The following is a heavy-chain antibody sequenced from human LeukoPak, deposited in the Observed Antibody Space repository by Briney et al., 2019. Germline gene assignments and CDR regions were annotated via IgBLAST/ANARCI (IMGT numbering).Heavy chain of an antibody. D-gene: IGHD2-2*01. CDR1: GGSISSYY. Sequence: SETLSLTCTVSGGSISSYYWSWIRQPPGKGLEWIGYIYYSGSTNYNPSLKSRVTMSVDTSKNQFSLKLSSVTAADTAVYYCAREEGDIVVVPAGASYYYYMDVWGKGTTVTISS. CDR3: AREEGDIVVVPAGASYYYYMDV. CDR2: IYYSGST. V-gene: IGHV4-59*12. J-gene: IGHJ6*03.